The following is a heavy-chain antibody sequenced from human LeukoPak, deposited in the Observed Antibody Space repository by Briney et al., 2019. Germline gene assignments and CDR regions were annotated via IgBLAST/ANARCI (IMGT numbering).Heavy chain of an antibody. CDR2: IHHSGST. J-gene: IGHJ3*01. D-gene: IGHD4-23*01. CDR3: ARLRVQNYGGNWGFDY. Sequence: SETLSLTCTVSGYSISSISSTYYWGWVRQSPGKGLEWIGSIHHSGSTYYNPSLQSRVTISIDTSKNQFSLKLSSVTAADTAVYYCARLRVQNYGGNWGFDYWGQGTMVTVSS. CDR1: GYSISSISSTYY. V-gene: IGHV4-38-2*02.